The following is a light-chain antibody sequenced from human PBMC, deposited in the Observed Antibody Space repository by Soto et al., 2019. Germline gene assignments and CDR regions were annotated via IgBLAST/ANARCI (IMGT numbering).Light chain of an antibody. Sequence: DIVMTQSPDSLAVSLGERATINCKSSQSVLYSSNNKNYLAWYQQKPGQPPKLLIYWASTRESGVPDRFSGSGSGTDFTLTISSLQAQDVAVYYYQQYYSTPGWTFGQGTKVEIK. CDR3: QQYYSTPGWT. V-gene: IGKV4-1*01. J-gene: IGKJ1*01. CDR2: WAS. CDR1: QSVLYSSNNKNY.